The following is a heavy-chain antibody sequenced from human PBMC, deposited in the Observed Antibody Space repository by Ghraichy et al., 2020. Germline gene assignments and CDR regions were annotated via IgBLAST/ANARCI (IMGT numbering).Heavy chain of an antibody. V-gene: IGHV4-30-4*01. CDR1: GDSISSSKYY. Sequence: SETLSLTCTVSGDSISSSKYYWTWIRLPPGKGLEWIGFIYPSGGTHYNPSLKSRLTISLDTSKNQFSLKLSSVTAADTAVYYCASAYPGFGPWGQGTQVTVSS. CDR3: ASAYPGFGP. J-gene: IGHJ5*02. D-gene: IGHD2-21*01. CDR2: IYPSGGT.